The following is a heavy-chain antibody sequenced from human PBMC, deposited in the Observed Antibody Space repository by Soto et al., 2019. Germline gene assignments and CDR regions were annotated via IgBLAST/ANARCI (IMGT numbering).Heavy chain of an antibody. D-gene: IGHD2-2*01. Sequence: SETLSLTCTVSGGSISSYYWSWIRQPPGKGLEWIGYIYYSGSTNYNPSLKSRVTISVDTSENQFSLKLSSVTAADTAVYYCARHVPYCSDTSHCAYGMDVWGQGTAVTVSS. CDR1: GGSISSYY. J-gene: IGHJ6*02. CDR3: ARHVPYCSDTSHCAYGMDV. V-gene: IGHV4-59*08. CDR2: IYYSGST.